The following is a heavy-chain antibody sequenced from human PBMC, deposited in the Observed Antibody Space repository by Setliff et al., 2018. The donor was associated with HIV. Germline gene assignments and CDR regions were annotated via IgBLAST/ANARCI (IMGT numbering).Heavy chain of an antibody. CDR1: GGSFSGYY. J-gene: IGHJ4*02. Sequence: KTSETLSLTCAVYGGSFSGYYWSWIRQPPGKGLEWIGEINHSGSTNYNPSLKSRVTISVDTSKNQFSLKLSSVTAADTAVYYCARTHSFQPYYFDYWGQGTLVTVSS. CDR3: ARTHSFQPYYFDY. D-gene: IGHD5-18*01. V-gene: IGHV4-34*01. CDR2: INHSGST.